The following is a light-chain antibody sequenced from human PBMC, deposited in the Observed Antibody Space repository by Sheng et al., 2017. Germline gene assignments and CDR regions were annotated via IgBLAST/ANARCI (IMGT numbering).Light chain of an antibody. CDR2: GAS. J-gene: IGKJ1*01. V-gene: IGKV3-20*01. Sequence: DIVLTQSPGTLSLSPGERATVSCRASQSFSNNHLAWYQQRPGQAPRLLIYGASNRVTGVPDRFSASGSGTDFTLTIDRLEPEDFVVYFCQQYGTLPETFGQGTKVEMK. CDR1: QSFSNNH. CDR3: QQYGTLPET.